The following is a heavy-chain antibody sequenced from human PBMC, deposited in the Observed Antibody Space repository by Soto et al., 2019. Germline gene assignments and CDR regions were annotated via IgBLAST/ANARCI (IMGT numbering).Heavy chain of an antibody. CDR3: TTGAETPDSNYYYYYYYMDV. V-gene: IGHV3-15*01. CDR1: GFTFSNAW. Sequence: PGGSLRLSCAASGFTFSNAWMSWVRQAPGKGLEWVGRIKSKTDGGTTDYAAPVKGRFTISRDDSKNTLYLQMNSLKTEDTAVYYCTTGAETPDSNYYYYYYYMDVWGKGTTVTVSS. CDR2: IKSKTDGGTT. D-gene: IGHD4-4*01. J-gene: IGHJ6*03.